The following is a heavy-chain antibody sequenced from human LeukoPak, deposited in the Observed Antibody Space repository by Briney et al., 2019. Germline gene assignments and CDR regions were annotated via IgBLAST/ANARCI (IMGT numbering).Heavy chain of an antibody. CDR2: LNQDGSER. J-gene: IGHJ4*02. CDR1: GFTITSYW. V-gene: IGHV3-7*04. CDR3: ARCGTGNNFDY. Sequence: GGTLRLSCVASGFTITSYWMSWVRQTPGKGLEWVANLNQDGSERYYVDPMRGRFTISRENVKNSLYLQMNSLRAEDTAVYYCARCGTGNNFDYWGQGMLVTVSS. D-gene: IGHD2-15*01.